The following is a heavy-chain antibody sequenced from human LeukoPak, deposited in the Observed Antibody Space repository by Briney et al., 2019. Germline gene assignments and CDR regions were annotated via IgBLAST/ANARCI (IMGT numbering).Heavy chain of an antibody. CDR2: ISGSGGST. CDR3: AKAGGGSYTAFDY. V-gene: IGHV3-23*01. Sequence: GGSLRLSCAASGFTFSSYAMSWVRQAPGKGLEWVSAISGSGGSTYYADSVKGRFTISRDNSKNTLYLQMNSLRAEDTAAYYCAKAGGGSYTAFDYWGQGTLVTVSS. J-gene: IGHJ4*02. CDR1: GFTFSSYA. D-gene: IGHD1-26*01.